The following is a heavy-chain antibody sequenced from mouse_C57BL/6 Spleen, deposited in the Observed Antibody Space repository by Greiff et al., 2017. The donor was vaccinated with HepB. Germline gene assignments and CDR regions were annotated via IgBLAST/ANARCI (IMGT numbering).Heavy chain of an antibody. CDR2: LYPGDGDT. CDR3: ARRYDYDEYAMDY. D-gene: IGHD2-4*01. Sequence: QVQLQQSGPELVKPGASVKISCKASGYAFSSSWMNWVKQRPGKGLEWIGRLYPGDGDTNYNGKFKGKATLTADKSSSTAYMQLSSLTSEDSAVYFCARRYDYDEYAMDYWGQGTSVTVSS. J-gene: IGHJ4*01. CDR1: GYAFSSSW. V-gene: IGHV1-82*01.